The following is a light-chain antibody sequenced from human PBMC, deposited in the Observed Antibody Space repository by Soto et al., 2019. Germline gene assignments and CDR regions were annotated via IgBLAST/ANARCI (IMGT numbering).Light chain of an antibody. Sequence: EILMTQSPATLSVSPGERATLSCRASQSVSSNLAWYQQKPGQAPRLLIYGASTRATGIPARFSGSGSGTEFTLTISSLQSEDFAVYYCQQYNNWPPTWTFGKGXK. CDR3: QQYNNWPPTWT. J-gene: IGKJ1*01. CDR1: QSVSSN. V-gene: IGKV3-15*01. CDR2: GAS.